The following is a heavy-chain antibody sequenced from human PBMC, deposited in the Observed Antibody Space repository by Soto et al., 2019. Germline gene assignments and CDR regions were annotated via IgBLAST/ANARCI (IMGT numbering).Heavy chain of an antibody. Sequence: PSETLSLTCTVSGGSISSYYWSWIRQPPGKGLEWIGYIYYSGSTNHNPSLKSRVTISVDTSKNQFSLKLSSVTAADTAVYYCARDEVADCSGGSCYNWFDPWGQGTLVTVS. D-gene: IGHD2-15*01. V-gene: IGHV4-59*01. CDR2: IYYSGST. CDR1: GGSISSYY. CDR3: ARDEVADCSGGSCYNWFDP. J-gene: IGHJ5*02.